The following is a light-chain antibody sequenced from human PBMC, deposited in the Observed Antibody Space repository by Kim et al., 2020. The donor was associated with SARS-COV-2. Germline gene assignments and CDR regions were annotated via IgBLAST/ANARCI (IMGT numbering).Light chain of an antibody. CDR1: NSAVGAYNY. Sequence: PGQSVTISCTGTNSAVGAYNYVSWYQQHPGKAPKLMIYEVSNRPSGVPDRFSGSKSGNTASLTVSGLQAEDEADYYCSSYAGNTVVFGGGTQLTVL. J-gene: IGLJ3*02. CDR2: EVS. CDR3: SSYAGNTVV. V-gene: IGLV2-8*01.